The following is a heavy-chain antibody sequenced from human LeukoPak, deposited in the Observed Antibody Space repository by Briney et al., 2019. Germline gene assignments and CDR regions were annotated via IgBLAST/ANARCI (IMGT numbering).Heavy chain of an antibody. Sequence: LAGGSLRLSCEVSGLTFSNVWMHWVRQTPGQGLVWVCRISTAGSTVYADPVKGRFTISRDNAKNMVYLQMNSLRTEDTAVYYCASFRDTDNWGRGTMVTVSS. CDR1: GLTFSNVW. J-gene: IGHJ3*01. V-gene: IGHV3-74*01. D-gene: IGHD2-21*01. CDR2: ISTAGST. CDR3: ASFRDTDN.